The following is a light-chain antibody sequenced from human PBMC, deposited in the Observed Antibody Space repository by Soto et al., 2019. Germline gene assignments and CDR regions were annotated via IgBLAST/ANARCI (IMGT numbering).Light chain of an antibody. CDR3: QQYYSYPPIT. V-gene: IGKV3-15*01. CDR1: QSVSSK. CDR2: GAS. J-gene: IGKJ5*01. Sequence: EIVLTQSPATLSLSPGERATLSCRASQSVSSKLAWYQQKPGQAPRLLIYGASTRATGIPARFSGSGSGTEFTLTISCLQSEDFATYYCQQYYSYPPITFGQGTRLEIK.